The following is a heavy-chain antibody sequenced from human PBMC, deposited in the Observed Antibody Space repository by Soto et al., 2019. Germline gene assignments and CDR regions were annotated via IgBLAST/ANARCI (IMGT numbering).Heavy chain of an antibody. CDR2: INHSGST. Sequence: QVQLPQWGAGLLKPSETLSLTCAVYGGSFSGDYWCWIRQPPGKGLEWLGEINHSGSTNYNPPLMSRVTIAVDTCKNQCSVKLSSVTAAAPAVYYCARGGVQHKWCDPWGKGTLVTVSS. CDR3: ARGGVQHKWCDP. V-gene: IGHV4-34*01. D-gene: IGHD6-13*01. J-gene: IGHJ5*02. CDR1: GGSFSGDY.